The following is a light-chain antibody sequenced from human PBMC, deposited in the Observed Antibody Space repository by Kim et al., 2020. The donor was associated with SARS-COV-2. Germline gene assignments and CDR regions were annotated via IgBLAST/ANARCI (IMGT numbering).Light chain of an antibody. CDR2: KAS. Sequence: DIQMTQSPSTLSASVGDRVTITCRASQSISSWLAWYQQKPGKAPKLLIYKASSLESGVPSRFSGSGPGTEFTLTISSLQPDDFATYYCQQYNSYSYTFGQGTKLEI. V-gene: IGKV1-5*03. J-gene: IGKJ2*01. CDR3: QQYNSYSYT. CDR1: QSISSW.